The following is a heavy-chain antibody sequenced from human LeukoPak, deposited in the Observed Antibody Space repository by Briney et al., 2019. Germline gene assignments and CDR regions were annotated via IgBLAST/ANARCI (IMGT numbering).Heavy chain of an antibody. CDR2: VSSDGTT. V-gene: IGHV4-59*08. D-gene: IGHD2-15*01. CDR3: ARLDCLIEGCYNH. J-gene: IGHJ4*02. Sequence: SETLSLTCSVSGDSVTSSYWNWIRQPPGKGLEWIGYVSSDGTTNYNPSLRSRLIMSVDTAKNDISLNLPSVTAADTAIYYCARLDCLIEGCYNHWGRGTLVTVSS. CDR1: GDSVTSSY.